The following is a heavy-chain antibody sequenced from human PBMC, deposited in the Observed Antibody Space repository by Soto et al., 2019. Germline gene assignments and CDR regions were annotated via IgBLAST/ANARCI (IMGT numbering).Heavy chain of an antibody. Sequence: GGSLRLSCAASGFTFSSYWMHWVRLAPGKGLVWVSRINTDGISTTYADSVKGRFTISRDKAKNTLYLQMNSLRADDTAVYYCPRGRGYQYYGMDVWGQGTTLTGSS. CDR3: PRGRGYQYYGMDV. CDR1: GFTFSSYW. J-gene: IGHJ6*02. V-gene: IGHV3-74*01. CDR2: INTDGIST.